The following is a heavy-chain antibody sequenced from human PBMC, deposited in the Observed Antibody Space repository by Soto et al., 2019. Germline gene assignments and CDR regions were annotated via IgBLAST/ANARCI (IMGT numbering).Heavy chain of an antibody. J-gene: IGHJ4*02. CDR1: GLTFISYA. D-gene: IGHD3-22*01. CDR2: ISGSGVST. Sequence: PGGSLRLSCASSGLTFISYAMSWVRQAPGKGLEWVSAISGSGVSTYYADSVKGRFTISRDNSKNTLYLQMNSLRAEDTAVYYCAKSPGMYYYDSSGYYHYDYWGQGTLVTVSS. CDR3: AKSPGMYYYDSSGYYHYDY. V-gene: IGHV3-23*01.